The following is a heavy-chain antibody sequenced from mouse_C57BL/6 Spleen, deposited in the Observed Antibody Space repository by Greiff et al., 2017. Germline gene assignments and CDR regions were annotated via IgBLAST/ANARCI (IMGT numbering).Heavy chain of an antibody. CDR1: GYTFTSYW. J-gene: IGHJ2*01. V-gene: IGHV1-55*01. Sequence: QVHVKQPGAELVKPGASVTMSCKASGYTFTSYWITWVKQRPGQGLEWIGDIYPGSGSTNYNEKFKSKATLTVDTSSSTAYMQLSSLTSEDSAVYYCARGYLYYFDYWGQGTTLTVSS. CDR3: ARGYLYYFDY. CDR2: IYPGSGST. D-gene: IGHD5-1*01.